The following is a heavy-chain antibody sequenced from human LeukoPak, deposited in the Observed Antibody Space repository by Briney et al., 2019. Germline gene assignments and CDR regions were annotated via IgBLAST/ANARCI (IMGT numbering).Heavy chain of an antibody. Sequence: SGGSLRLSCAASGCTFSSYWMSWVRQAPGKGLEWVANIKQDGSEKYYVGSVKGRFTISRDNAKNSLYLQMNSLRAEDTAVYYCARSDYGDYPYAFDIWGQGTMVTVSS. J-gene: IGHJ3*02. V-gene: IGHV3-7*01. CDR2: IKQDGSEK. D-gene: IGHD4-17*01. CDR1: GCTFSSYW. CDR3: ARSDYGDYPYAFDI.